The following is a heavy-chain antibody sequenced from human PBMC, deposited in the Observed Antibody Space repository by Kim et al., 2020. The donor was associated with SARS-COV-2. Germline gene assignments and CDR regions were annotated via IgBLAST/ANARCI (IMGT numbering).Heavy chain of an antibody. CDR2: IYYSGST. D-gene: IGHD2-2*01. Sequence: SETLSLTCTVSGGSISSSSYYWGWIHQPPGKGLEWIGSIYYSGSTYYNPSLKSRVTISVDTSKNQFSLKLSSVTAADTAVYYCARLTSPNKDYYYGMDVWGQGTTVTVSS. V-gene: IGHV4-39*01. CDR3: ARLTSPNKDYYYGMDV. CDR1: GGSISSSSYY. J-gene: IGHJ6*02.